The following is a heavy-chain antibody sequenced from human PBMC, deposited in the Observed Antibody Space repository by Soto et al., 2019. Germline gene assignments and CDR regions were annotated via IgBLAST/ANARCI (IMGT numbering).Heavy chain of an antibody. V-gene: IGHV3-23*01. D-gene: IGHD3-3*01. CDR1: GFTFSSYA. Sequence: GGSLRLSCAASGFTFSSYAMSWVRQAPGKGLEWVSAISGSGGSTYYADSVKGRFTISRDNSKNTLYLQMNSLRAEDTAVYYCAKNANSRGLTIFGVVKYNWFGPWGQGTLVTVSS. CDR2: ISGSGGST. CDR3: AKNANSRGLTIFGVVKYNWFGP. J-gene: IGHJ5*02.